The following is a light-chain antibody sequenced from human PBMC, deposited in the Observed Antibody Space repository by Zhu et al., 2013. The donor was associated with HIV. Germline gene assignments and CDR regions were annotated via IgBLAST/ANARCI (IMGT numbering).Light chain of an antibody. CDR3: QQYNNWPPWT. Sequence: EIVLTQSPGTLSLSPGERVTLFCRASQSVSSNLAWYQQKPGQAPRLLIYGASTRATGIPARFSGSGSGTEFTLTISSLQSEDFAVYYCQQYNNWPPWTFGQGTKVEIK. CDR2: GAS. J-gene: IGKJ1*01. V-gene: IGKV3-15*01. CDR1: QSVSSN.